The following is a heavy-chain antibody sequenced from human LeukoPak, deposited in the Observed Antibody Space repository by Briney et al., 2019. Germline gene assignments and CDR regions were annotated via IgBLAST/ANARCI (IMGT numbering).Heavy chain of an antibody. CDR2: ISSSGSTI. CDR1: GFSFSEHY. D-gene: IGHD3-10*01. J-gene: IGHJ5*02. CDR3: AKVEWTILWFGTRFDP. V-gene: IGHV3-11*01. Sequence: KPGGSLRLSCAASGFSFSEHYMSWIRQAPGKGLEWVSYISSSGSTIYYADSVKGRFTISRDNSKNTLYLQMNSLRAEDTAVYYCAKVEWTILWFGTRFDPWGQGTLVTVSS.